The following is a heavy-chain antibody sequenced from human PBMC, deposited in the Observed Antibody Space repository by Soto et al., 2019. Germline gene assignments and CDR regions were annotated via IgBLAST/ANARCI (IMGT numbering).Heavy chain of an antibody. CDR2: IIPHSGET. Sequence: VQLVQSGAEVKRPGASVKVSCKASGYSFTGYYMHWVRQAPGQGLEWMGWIIPHSGETNCAQKFQARVTLTRDTSISTAYMQLSGLTADDTAGYYCARETDYFTNGDHDLWGQCTLVTVSS. CDR1: GYSFTGYY. CDR3: ARETDYFTNGDHDL. J-gene: IGHJ1*01. D-gene: IGHD5-12*01. V-gene: IGHV1-2*02.